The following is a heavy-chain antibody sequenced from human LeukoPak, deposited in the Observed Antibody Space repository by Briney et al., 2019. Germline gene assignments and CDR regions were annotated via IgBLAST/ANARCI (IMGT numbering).Heavy chain of an antibody. Sequence: ASVKVSCKASGYTFTGYYMHWVRQAPGQGLEWMGWINPNSGGTNYAQKFQGRVTMTRDTSISTAYMELRSLRSDDTAVYYCARDVGGVLVQQQLVLYYYYYMDVWGKGTTVTISS. V-gene: IGHV1-2*02. CDR1: GYTFTGYY. CDR3: ARDVGGVLVQQQLVLYYYYYMDV. J-gene: IGHJ6*03. CDR2: INPNSGGT. D-gene: IGHD6-13*01.